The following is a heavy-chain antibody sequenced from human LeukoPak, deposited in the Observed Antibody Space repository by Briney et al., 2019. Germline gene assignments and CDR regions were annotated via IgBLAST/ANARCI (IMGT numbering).Heavy chain of an antibody. CDR1: GGTISSYY. CDR2: IYYSGST. Sequence: SETLSLTCTVSGGTISSYYWSWIRQPPGKGLEWIGYIYYSGSTNYNPSLKSRVTISVDTSKNQFSLKLSSVTAADTAVYYCARVSSSSRPNFDYWGQGTLVTFSS. J-gene: IGHJ4*02. D-gene: IGHD6-6*01. CDR3: ARVSSSSRPNFDY. V-gene: IGHV4-59*08.